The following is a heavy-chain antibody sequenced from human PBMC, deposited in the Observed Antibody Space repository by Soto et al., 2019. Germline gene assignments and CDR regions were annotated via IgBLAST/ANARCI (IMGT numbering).Heavy chain of an antibody. J-gene: IGHJ4*02. Sequence: GASVKVSCKASCYTFTSYGISWVRQAPGQGLEWMGWISAYNGNTNYAQKLQGRVTMTTDTSTSTAYMELRSLRSDDTAVYYCARDGRFLEWLFSPYYFDYWGKGTLVTVSS. D-gene: IGHD3-3*01. CDR3: ARDGRFLEWLFSPYYFDY. CDR2: ISAYNGNT. CDR1: CYTFTSYG. V-gene: IGHV1-18*01.